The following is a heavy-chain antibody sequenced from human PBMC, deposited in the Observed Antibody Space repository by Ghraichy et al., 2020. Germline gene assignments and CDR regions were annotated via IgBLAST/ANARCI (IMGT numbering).Heavy chain of an antibody. Sequence: SGPTLVKPAQTLTLTCICSGFSLSTSGVGVGWIRQPPGEALEWLGIVFWDDESRYSPSLRRRVTITKDSSKNQVVLEMTNMDHADTATYYCVHSTYNNGWSFDSWGQGTLVTVSS. V-gene: IGHV2-5*02. D-gene: IGHD6-19*01. J-gene: IGHJ4*02. CDR1: GFSLSTSGVG. CDR2: VFWDDES. CDR3: VHSTYNNGWSFDS.